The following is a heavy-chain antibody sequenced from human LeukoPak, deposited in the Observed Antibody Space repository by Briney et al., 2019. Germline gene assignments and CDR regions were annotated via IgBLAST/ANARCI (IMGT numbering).Heavy chain of an antibody. V-gene: IGHV3-30-3*01. CDR3: ARHSGWFDY. Sequence: PRGSLRLSCAASGFTFSSYAMHWVRQAPGKGLEWVAVISYDGSNKYYADSVKGRFTISRDNSKNTLYLQMNSLRAEDTAVYYCARHSGWFDYWGQGTLVTVSS. J-gene: IGHJ5*01. CDR1: GFTFSSYA. CDR2: ISYDGSNK. D-gene: IGHD1-26*01.